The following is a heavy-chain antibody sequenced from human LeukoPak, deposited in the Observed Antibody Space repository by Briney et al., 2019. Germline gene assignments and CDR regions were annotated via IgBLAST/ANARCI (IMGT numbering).Heavy chain of an antibody. D-gene: IGHD6-19*01. J-gene: IGHJ3*02. Sequence: SVKVSCKASGGTFSSYTISWVRQAPGQGIEWMGRIIPILGIANYAQKLQGRVTITADKSTSTAYMELSSLRSEDTAVYYCARFSGYSSPFDAFDIWGQGTMVTVSS. CDR3: ARFSGYSSPFDAFDI. CDR1: GGTFSSYT. CDR2: IIPILGIA. V-gene: IGHV1-69*02.